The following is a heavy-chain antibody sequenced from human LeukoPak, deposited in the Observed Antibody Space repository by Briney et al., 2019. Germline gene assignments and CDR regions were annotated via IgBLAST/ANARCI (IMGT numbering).Heavy chain of an antibody. V-gene: IGHV4-61*02. CDR2: IYTSGST. CDR1: GGSISSGSYY. Sequence: SQTLSLTCTVSGGSISSGSYYWSWIRQPAGKGLEWIGRIYTSGSTNYNPSLKSRATISVDTSKNQFSLKLSSLTAADTAVYYCATWRARGGFDPWGQGTLVTVSS. CDR3: ATWRARGGFDP. J-gene: IGHJ5*02. D-gene: IGHD3-10*01.